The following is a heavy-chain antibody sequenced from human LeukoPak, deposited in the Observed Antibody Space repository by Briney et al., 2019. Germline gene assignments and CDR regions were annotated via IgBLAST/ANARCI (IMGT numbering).Heavy chain of an antibody. J-gene: IGHJ4*02. CDR2: MNPNSGNT. V-gene: IGHV1-8*01. D-gene: IGHD3-10*01. CDR1: GYTFTSYD. Sequence: ASVKVSCKASGYTFTSYDINWVRQATGQGLEWMGWMNPNSGNTGYAQKFQGRVTMTRNTSISTAYMELSSLRSEDTAVYYCARDRRYYGSGSYNPLRYWGQGTLVTVSS. CDR3: ARDRRYYGSGSYNPLRY.